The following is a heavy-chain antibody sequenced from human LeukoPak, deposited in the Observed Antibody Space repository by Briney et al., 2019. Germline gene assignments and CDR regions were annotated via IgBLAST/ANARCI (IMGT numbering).Heavy chain of an antibody. Sequence: SETLSLTCTVSGGSISSYYWSWIRQPPGKGLEWIGYIYYSGSTNYNPSLKSRVTISVDTSKNQFSLKLSSVTTADTAVYYCARQMDTAMVTGHYYYYMDVWGKGTTVTVSS. CDR3: ARQMDTAMVTGHYYYYMDV. D-gene: IGHD5-18*01. J-gene: IGHJ6*03. CDR2: IYYSGST. V-gene: IGHV4-59*08. CDR1: GGSISSYY.